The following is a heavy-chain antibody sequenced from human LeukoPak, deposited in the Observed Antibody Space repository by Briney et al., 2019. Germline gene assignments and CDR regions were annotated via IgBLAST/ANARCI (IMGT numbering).Heavy chain of an antibody. J-gene: IGHJ3*02. CDR1: GYTFTGYY. D-gene: IGHD3-22*01. V-gene: IGHV1-2*02. CDR3: ARVDTMIVAEGDAFDI. CDR2: ISPNSGGT. Sequence: ASVKVSCKASGYTFTGYYMHWVRQAPGQGLEWMGWISPNSGGTNHAQKFQGRVTMTRDTSISTAYMELSRLRSDDTAVYYCARVDTMIVAEGDAFDIWGQGTMVTVSS.